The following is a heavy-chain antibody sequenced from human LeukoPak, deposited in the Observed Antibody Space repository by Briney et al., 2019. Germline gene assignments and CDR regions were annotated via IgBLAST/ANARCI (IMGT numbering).Heavy chain of an antibody. D-gene: IGHD1-26*01. J-gene: IGHJ6*03. CDR3: ARAKWERAPYYYYMDV. Sequence: ASVKVSCKASGYTFTSYYMHWVRQAPGQGLEWMGIINPSGGSTSYAQKFQGRVTMTRDMSTSTVYMELSSLRSEDTVVYYCARAKWERAPYYYYMDVWGKGTTVTVSS. CDR2: INPSGGST. CDR1: GYTFTSYY. V-gene: IGHV1-46*01.